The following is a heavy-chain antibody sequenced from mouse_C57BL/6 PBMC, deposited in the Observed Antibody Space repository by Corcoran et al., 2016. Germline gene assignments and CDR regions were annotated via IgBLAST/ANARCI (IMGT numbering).Heavy chain of an antibody. V-gene: IGHV1-26*01. CDR2: INPNNGGT. Sequence: EVQLQQSGPELVKPGASVKISCKASGYTFTDYYMNWVKQSHGQSLEWIGDINPNNGGTFYNQNFKGKDTLTVDKSSSTAYMELRSLTSEDSAVYYCARQGLRLYVMDYWGQGTSVTVSS. J-gene: IGHJ4*01. CDR1: GYTFTDYY. CDR3: ARQGLRLYVMDY. D-gene: IGHD2-4*01.